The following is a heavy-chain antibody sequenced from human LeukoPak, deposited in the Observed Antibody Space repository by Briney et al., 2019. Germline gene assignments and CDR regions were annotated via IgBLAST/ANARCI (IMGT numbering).Heavy chain of an antibody. CDR1: GFTFSSYA. V-gene: IGHV3-23*01. D-gene: IGHD3-22*01. CDR3: AKDYGDSSGYFTSKDPSDY. CDR2: ISGSGGST. Sequence: PGGSLRLSCAASGFTFSSYAMSWVRQAPGKGLEWVSAISGSGGSTYYADSVKGRFTISRDNSKNTLFLQMNSLRAEDTAVYYCAKDYGDSSGYFTSKDPSDYWGQGTLVTVSS. J-gene: IGHJ4*02.